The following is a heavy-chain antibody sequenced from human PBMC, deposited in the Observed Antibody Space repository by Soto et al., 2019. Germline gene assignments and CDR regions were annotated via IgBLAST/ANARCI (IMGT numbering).Heavy chain of an antibody. CDR3: ARDATVTKGYYYYYMDV. Sequence: GGSLRLSCAASGFTFYDYAMHWVRQAPGKGLEWVSGISWNSGSIGYADSVKGRFTISRDNAKNSLYLQMNSLRAEDTALYYCARDATVTKGYYYYYMDVWGKGTTVTVSS. CDR2: ISWNSGSI. V-gene: IGHV3-9*01. D-gene: IGHD4-17*01. J-gene: IGHJ6*03. CDR1: GFTFYDYA.